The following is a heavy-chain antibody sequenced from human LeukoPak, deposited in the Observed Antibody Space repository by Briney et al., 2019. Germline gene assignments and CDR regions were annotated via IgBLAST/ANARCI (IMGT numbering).Heavy chain of an antibody. V-gene: IGHV1-46*01. CDR1: GYTFTSYY. Sequence: ASVKVSCKASGYTFTSYYMHWVRQAPGQGLEWMGIINPSGGSTSYAQKFQGRVTMTRDMSTSTVYMELSSLRSEDTAVYYCARDQVFDGYCSGGSCYVMDYWGQGTLVTVSS. J-gene: IGHJ4*02. D-gene: IGHD2-15*01. CDR2: INPSGGST. CDR3: ARDQVFDGYCSGGSCYVMDY.